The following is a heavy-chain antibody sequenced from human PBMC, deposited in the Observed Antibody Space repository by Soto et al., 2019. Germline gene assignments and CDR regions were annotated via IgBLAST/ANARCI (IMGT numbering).Heavy chain of an antibody. D-gene: IGHD6-19*01. CDR3: ARGIEGWYQGRYYYGMDV. CDR2: IYYSGST. CDR1: GGSVSSGSYY. J-gene: IGHJ6*02. Sequence: QVQLQESGPGLVKPSETLSLTCTVSGGSVSSGSYYWSWIRQPPGKGLEWIGYIYYSGSTNYNPALKSRDTISVGTPKNRFPLKLSSVTAADTAVYYCARGIEGWYQGRYYYGMDVWGQGTTVTVSS. V-gene: IGHV4-61*01.